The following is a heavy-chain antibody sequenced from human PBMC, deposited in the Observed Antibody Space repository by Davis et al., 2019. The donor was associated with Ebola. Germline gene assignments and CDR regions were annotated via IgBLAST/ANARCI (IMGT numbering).Heavy chain of an antibody. CDR1: GFTFSSYA. Sequence: GGSLRPSCAASGFTFSSYAMSWVRQAPGKGLEWVSAISGSGGSTYYADSVKGRFTIPRDNSKNPMYLQMKSLRTEDTAVYYCAKEIVVVPAAMDYFDYWGQGTLVTVSS. D-gene: IGHD2-2*01. J-gene: IGHJ4*02. V-gene: IGHV3-23*01. CDR3: AKEIVVVPAAMDYFDY. CDR2: ISGSGGST.